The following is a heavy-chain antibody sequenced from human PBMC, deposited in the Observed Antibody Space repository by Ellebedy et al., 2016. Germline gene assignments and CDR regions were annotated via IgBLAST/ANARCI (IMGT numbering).Heavy chain of an antibody. Sequence: SETLSLTXAVYGRSFSGYYWSWIRQPPGKGLEWIGEINHSGSTNYNPSLKSRVTISVDTSKNQFSLKLSSVTAADTAVYYCAREGITGTFRGFDPWGQGTLVTVSS. CDR3: AREGITGTFRGFDP. J-gene: IGHJ5*02. CDR2: INHSGST. CDR1: GRSFSGYY. D-gene: IGHD1-7*01. V-gene: IGHV4-34*01.